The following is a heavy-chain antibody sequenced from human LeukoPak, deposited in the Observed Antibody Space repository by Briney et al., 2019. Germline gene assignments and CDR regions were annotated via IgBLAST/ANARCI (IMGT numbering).Heavy chain of an antibody. Sequence: GGSLRLSCAASGFTFSNAWMSWVRQAPGKGLEWVSSISSSSSYIYYADSVKGRFTNSRDNAKNSLYLQMNSLRAEDTAVYYCARYDFWSDYYGMDVWGQGTTVTVSS. CDR3: ARYDFWSDYYGMDV. J-gene: IGHJ6*02. CDR2: ISSSSSYI. D-gene: IGHD3-3*01. V-gene: IGHV3-21*01. CDR1: GFTFSNAW.